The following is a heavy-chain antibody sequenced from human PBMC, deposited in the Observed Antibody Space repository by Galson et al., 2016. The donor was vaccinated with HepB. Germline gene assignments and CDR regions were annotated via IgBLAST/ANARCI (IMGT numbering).Heavy chain of an antibody. Sequence: SETLSLTCSVSGDSTSSSTYYWGWIRQPPGKGLEWIGSIYYNGGTYYNPSLTSRVTISLDTSKNRFSLKLRSVIAADTAVYYCARHLANWQILVVNALDAFDMWGQGTLVTVSS. D-gene: IGHD2-21*01. J-gene: IGHJ3*02. V-gene: IGHV4-39*01. CDR3: ARHLANWQILVVNALDAFDM. CDR2: IYYNGGT. CDR1: GDSTSSSTYY.